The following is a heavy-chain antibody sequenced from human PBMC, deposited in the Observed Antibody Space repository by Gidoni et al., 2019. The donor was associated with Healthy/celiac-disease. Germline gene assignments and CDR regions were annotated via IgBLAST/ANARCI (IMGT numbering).Heavy chain of an antibody. CDR2: IWYDGSNK. V-gene: IGHV3-33*01. CDR3: ARDYGGETGY. J-gene: IGHJ4*02. Sequence: SYGMHWVRQAPGKGLEWVAVIWYDGSNKYYADSVKGRFTISRDNSKNTLYLQMNSLRAEDTAVYYCARDYGGETGYWGQGTLVTVSS. D-gene: IGHD2-21*01. CDR1: SYG.